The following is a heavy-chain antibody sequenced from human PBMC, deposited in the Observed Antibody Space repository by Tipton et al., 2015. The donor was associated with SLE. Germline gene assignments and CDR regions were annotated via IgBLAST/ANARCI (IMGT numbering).Heavy chain of an antibody. D-gene: IGHD4-17*01. CDR3: ARGRATVTSVDY. V-gene: IGHV3-48*03. J-gene: IGHJ4*02. CDR2: ISSSGSTI. Sequence: SLRLSCAGSGFTFSSYEMNWVRQAPGKGLEWVSYISSSGSTIYYADSVKGRFTISRDNAKNSLYLQMNSLRAEDTAVYYCARGRATVTSVDYWGQGTLVTVSS. CDR1: GFTFSSYE.